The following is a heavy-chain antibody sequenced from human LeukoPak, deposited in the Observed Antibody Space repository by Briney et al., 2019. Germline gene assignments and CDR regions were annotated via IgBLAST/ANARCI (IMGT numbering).Heavy chain of an antibody. Sequence: PGGSLRLSCAASGFTFSNYAMSWVRQAPGKGLEWVSAISGSGGDTSYADSVKGRFAISRDNSKNTLYLQLNSLRAEDTAVYYCAKEPYSGSYYVHFDYWGQGTLVTVSS. CDR1: GFTFSNYA. CDR3: AKEPYSGSYYVHFDY. V-gene: IGHV3-23*01. CDR2: ISGSGGDT. J-gene: IGHJ4*02. D-gene: IGHD1-26*01.